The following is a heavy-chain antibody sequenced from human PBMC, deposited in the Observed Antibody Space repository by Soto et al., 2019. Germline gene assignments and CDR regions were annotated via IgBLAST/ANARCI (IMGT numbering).Heavy chain of an antibody. J-gene: IGHJ4*02. CDR3: ASFTGDYGY. CDR1: GGSFSGYY. Sequence: PSETLSLTCAVYGGSFSGYYWSWIRQPPGKGLEWIGEIYHSGSTNYNPSLKSRVTISVDKSKNQFSLKLSSVTAADTAVYYCASFTGDYGYWGQGTLVTVSS. CDR2: IYHSGST. V-gene: IGHV4-34*01. D-gene: IGHD4-17*01.